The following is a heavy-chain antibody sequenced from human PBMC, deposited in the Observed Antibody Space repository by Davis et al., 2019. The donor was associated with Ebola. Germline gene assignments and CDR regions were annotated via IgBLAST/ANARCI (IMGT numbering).Heavy chain of an antibody. V-gene: IGHV3-30*18. CDR1: GFTFSSYG. CDR2: ISYDGSNK. D-gene: IGHD4-17*01. CDR3: AKALTTVRDYYGMDV. Sequence: GESLKISCAASGFTFSSYGMHWVRQAPGKGLEWVAVISYDGSNKYYADSVKGRFTISRDNSKNTLYLQMNSLRAEDTAVYYCAKALTTVRDYYGMDVWGQGTTVTVSS. J-gene: IGHJ6*02.